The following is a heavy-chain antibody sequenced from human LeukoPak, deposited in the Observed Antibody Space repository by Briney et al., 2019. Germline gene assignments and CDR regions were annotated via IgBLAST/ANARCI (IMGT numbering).Heavy chain of an antibody. CDR2: IYYSGNT. D-gene: IGHD3-9*01. J-gene: IGHJ3*02. CDR3: SRHFGYYHILTGAFDI. CDR1: GGSISSYY. V-gene: IGHV4-59*08. Sequence: SETLSLTCTVSGGSISSYYWSWIRQPPGKGLEWVGFIYYSGNTNYNPSLKSRVTISLDMSKNQFSLKLSSVTAADTAVYYCSRHFGYYHILTGAFDIWGQGTMVTVSS.